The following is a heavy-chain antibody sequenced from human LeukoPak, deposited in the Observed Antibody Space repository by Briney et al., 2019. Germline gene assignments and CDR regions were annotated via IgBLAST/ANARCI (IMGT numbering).Heavy chain of an antibody. CDR2: INHSGST. CDR1: GASIRSYY. J-gene: IGHJ4*02. CDR3: ARHSGGYSSSWFRY. D-gene: IGHD6-13*01. V-gene: IGHV4-34*01. Sequence: SETLSPTCTVSGASIRSYYWSWIRQPPGKGLEWIGEINHSGSTNYNPSLKSRVTISVDTSKNQFSLKLSSVTAADTAVYYCARHSGGYSSSWFRYWGQGTLVTVSS.